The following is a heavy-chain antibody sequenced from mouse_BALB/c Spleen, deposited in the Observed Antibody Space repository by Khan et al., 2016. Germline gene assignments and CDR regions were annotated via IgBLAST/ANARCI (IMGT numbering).Heavy chain of an antibody. CDR3: ARRGDYGSSWFAD. Sequence: QIQLVQSGPELKKPGETVKISCKASGYTFTNYGMNWVKQAPGKGLKWMGWINTNTGEPTYAEEFKGRFAFSLETSASTAYLQINNLKNEDTATXFGARRGDYGSSWFADWGQGTLVTVSA. J-gene: IGHJ3*01. D-gene: IGHD1-1*01. V-gene: IGHV9-3*02. CDR1: GYTFTNYG. CDR2: INTNTGEP.